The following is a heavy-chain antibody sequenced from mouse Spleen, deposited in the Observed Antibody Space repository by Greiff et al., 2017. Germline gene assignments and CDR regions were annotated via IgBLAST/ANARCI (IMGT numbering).Heavy chain of an antibody. CDR1: GFTFSSYA. V-gene: IGHV5-6-2*01. CDR2: INSNGGST. J-gene: IGHJ2*01. CDR3: ARHWGY. Sequence: EVKLMESGGGLVKPGGSLKLSCAASGFTFSSYAMSWVRQTPEKRLEWVAAINSNGGSTYYPDTVKDRFTISRDNAKNTLYLQMSSLRSEDTALYYCARHWGYWGQGTTLTVSS. D-gene: IGHD4-1*01.